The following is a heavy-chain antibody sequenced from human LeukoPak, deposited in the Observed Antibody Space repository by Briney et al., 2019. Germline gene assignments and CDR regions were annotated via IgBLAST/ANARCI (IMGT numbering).Heavy chain of an antibody. J-gene: IGHJ6*02. V-gene: IGHV3-9*01. CDR3: AKGGCSSIVCYYNV. CDR1: GFTLGDYG. D-gene: IGHD2-2*01. Sequence: PGRSLRLSCAASGFTLGDYGMHWVRQAPGKGLEWVSSISWNSDTIKYADSVKGRFIISRDNAKNSLYLQMNSLRAEDTAFYYCAKGGCSSIVCYYNVWGQGTTVTVSS. CDR2: ISWNSDTI.